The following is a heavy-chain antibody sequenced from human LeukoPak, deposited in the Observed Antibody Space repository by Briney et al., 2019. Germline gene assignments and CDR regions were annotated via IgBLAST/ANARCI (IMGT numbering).Heavy chain of an antibody. CDR2: IKQDGSEK. CDR1: GFTFSINW. D-gene: IGHD4-23*01. V-gene: IGHV3-7*01. Sequence: GGSLRLSCAASGFTFSINWMSGVREAPGRGREWGANIKQDGSEKYYVDSVKGRFTISRDNDKNSLYLQMNSLGAEDTAVYYCARGLPTVGYYFDYWGRRTLVTVSS. CDR3: ARGLPTVGYYFDY. J-gene: IGHJ4*02.